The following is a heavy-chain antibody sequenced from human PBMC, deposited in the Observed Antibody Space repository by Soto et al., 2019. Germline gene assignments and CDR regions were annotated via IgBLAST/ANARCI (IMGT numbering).Heavy chain of an antibody. CDR3: ARGFPSMTYYGEYYFDY. D-gene: IGHD3-10*01. V-gene: IGHV3-53*01. Sequence: LRLSCEAFGFTVSTNYMSWVRQTPGKGLEWVSVFYSGGSTFYADSMKGRFTISRDNSRNTLYLQMRSLRAEDTAVYYCARGFPSMTYYGEYYFDYWGQGTLVTVSS. CDR2: FYSGGST. CDR1: GFTVSTNY. J-gene: IGHJ4*02.